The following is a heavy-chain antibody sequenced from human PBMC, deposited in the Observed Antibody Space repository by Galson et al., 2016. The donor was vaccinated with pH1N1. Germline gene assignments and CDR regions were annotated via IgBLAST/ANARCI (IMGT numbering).Heavy chain of an antibody. D-gene: IGHD3-22*01. V-gene: IGHV1-69*13. J-gene: IGHJ4*02. Sequence: SVKVSCKASGGTFGSYGISWVRQAPGQGLEWMGGINPMGGINPIFKTSNYAQKFQGRVTITADESMGTAYMELRSLRSEDTAIYYCAKDRYFDTSGYYFESYYWGQGTLVTVSS. CDR2: INPMGGINPIFKTS. CDR3: AKDRYFDTSGYYFESYY. CDR1: GGTFGSYG.